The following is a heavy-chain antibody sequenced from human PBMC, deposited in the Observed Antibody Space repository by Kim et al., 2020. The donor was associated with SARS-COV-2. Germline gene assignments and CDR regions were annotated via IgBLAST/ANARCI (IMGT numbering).Heavy chain of an antibody. CDR2: INPSGGST. CDR1: GYTFTSYY. D-gene: IGHD6-13*01. V-gene: IGHV1-46*01. Sequence: ASVKVSCKASGYTFTSYYMHWVRQAPGQGLEWMGIINPSGGSTSYAQKFQGRVTMTRDTSTSTVYMELSSLRSEDTAVYYCAYSSSSFWFDPWGQGTLVTVSS. CDR3: AYSSSSFWFDP. J-gene: IGHJ5*02.